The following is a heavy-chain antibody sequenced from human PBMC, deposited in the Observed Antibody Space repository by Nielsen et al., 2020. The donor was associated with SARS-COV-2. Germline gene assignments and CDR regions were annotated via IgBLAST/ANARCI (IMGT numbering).Heavy chain of an antibody. CDR1: GYTFTGYY. Sequence: ASVKVSCKASGYTFTGYYMHWVRQAPGQGLEWMGWINPNSGGTNYAQKFQGRVTMTRDTSISTAYMELSRLRSDDTAVYYCARAGYGSGSYYNGRYYYYGMDVWGQGTTDTVSS. CDR2: INPNSGGT. CDR3: ARAGYGSGSYYNGRYYYYGMDV. J-gene: IGHJ6*02. V-gene: IGHV1-2*02. D-gene: IGHD3-10*01.